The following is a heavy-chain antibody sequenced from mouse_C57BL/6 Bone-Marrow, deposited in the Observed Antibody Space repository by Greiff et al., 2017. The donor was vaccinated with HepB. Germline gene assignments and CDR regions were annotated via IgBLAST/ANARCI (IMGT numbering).Heavy chain of an antibody. J-gene: IGHJ3*01. CDR3: ARWGGDGYFFAY. D-gene: IGHD2-3*01. V-gene: IGHV1-82*01. CDR2: IYPGDGDT. CDR1: GYAFSSSW. Sequence: ESGPELVKPGASVKISCKASGYAFSSSWMNWVKQRPGKGLEWIGRIYPGDGDTNYNGKFKGKATLTADKSSSTAYMQLSSLTSEDSAVYFCARWGGDGYFFAYWGQGTLVTVSA.